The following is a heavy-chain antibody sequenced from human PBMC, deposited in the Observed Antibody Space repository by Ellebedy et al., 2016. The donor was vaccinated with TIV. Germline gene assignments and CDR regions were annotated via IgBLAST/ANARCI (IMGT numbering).Heavy chain of an antibody. CDR1: GGSISSSSYY. Sequence: SETLSLTXTVSGGSISSSSYYWSWIRQPPGKGLEWIGSIYHSGSTYYNPSLKSRVTISVDTSKNQFSLKLSSVTAADTAVYYCASGVYYYGSGSSQSSLYFDYWGQGTLVTVSS. CDR2: IYHSGST. V-gene: IGHV4-39*07. J-gene: IGHJ4*02. CDR3: ASGVYYYGSGSSQSSLYFDY. D-gene: IGHD3-10*01.